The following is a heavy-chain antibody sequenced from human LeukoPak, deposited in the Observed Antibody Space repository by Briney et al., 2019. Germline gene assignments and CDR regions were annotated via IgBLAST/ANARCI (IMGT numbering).Heavy chain of an antibody. Sequence: GGSLRLSCAASGFTFSNYAMHWVRQAPGKGLEYLSAINGNGGSTYYATSVKGKFTITRDNSKNTLYLQMDSLSAEDMAVFYCARSLGAGSYLDFCGQGTLVTVSS. CDR1: GFTFSNYA. V-gene: IGHV3-64*01. CDR2: INGNGGST. D-gene: IGHD3-10*02. J-gene: IGHJ4*02. CDR3: ARSLGAGSYLDF.